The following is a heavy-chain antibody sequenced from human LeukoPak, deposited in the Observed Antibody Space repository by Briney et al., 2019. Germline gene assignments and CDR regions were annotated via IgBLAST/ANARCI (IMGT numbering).Heavy chain of an antibody. Sequence: KVSCKASGYTFTSYYMHWVRQAPGQGLEWMGRIIPILGIANYAQKFQGRVTITADKSTSTAYMELSSLRSEDTAVYYCARAVGGAFDIWGQGTMVTVSS. CDR3: ARAVGGAFDI. CDR1: GYTFTSYY. J-gene: IGHJ3*02. CDR2: IIPILGIA. D-gene: IGHD2-15*01. V-gene: IGHV1-69*04.